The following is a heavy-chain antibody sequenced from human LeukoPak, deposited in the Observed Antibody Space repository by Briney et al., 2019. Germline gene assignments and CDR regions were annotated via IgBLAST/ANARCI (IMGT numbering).Heavy chain of an antibody. CDR2: ISDNGGTT. V-gene: IGHV3-23*01. CDR1: GFSFWSYA. J-gene: IGHJ4*02. Sequence: GGSLRLSCVASGFSFWSYAMSWVRQAPGKGLEWVSGISDNGGTTYYADTEEGRLTISRDNSKNTLYLQMNSLRAEDTAVYYCAKGYGSGYSKNVLDYWGQGTLVTVSS. CDR3: AKGYGSGYSKNVLDY. D-gene: IGHD3-10*01.